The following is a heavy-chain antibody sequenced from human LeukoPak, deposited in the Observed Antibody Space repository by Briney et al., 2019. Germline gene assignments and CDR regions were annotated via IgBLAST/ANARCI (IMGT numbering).Heavy chain of an antibody. Sequence: GASVKVSCKASGYTFTSYYMHWVRQAPGQGLEWMGIINPSGGSTSYAQKFQGRVTMTRDTSTSTVYMELSSLRSEDTAVYYCARDAGDYAGWYYFDYWGQGTLVTVSS. V-gene: IGHV1-46*01. CDR1: GYTFTSYY. D-gene: IGHD4-17*01. CDR2: INPSGGST. J-gene: IGHJ4*02. CDR3: ARDAGDYAGWYYFDY.